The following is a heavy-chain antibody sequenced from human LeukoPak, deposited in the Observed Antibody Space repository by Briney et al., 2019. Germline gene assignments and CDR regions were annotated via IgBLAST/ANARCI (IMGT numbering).Heavy chain of an antibody. CDR3: ARVLHSGWSSPYYYYYGMDV. CDR1: GGSISSYY. D-gene: IGHD6-19*01. V-gene: IGHV4-59*01. J-gene: IGHJ6*04. Sequence: SETLSLTCTVSGGSISSYYWSWIRQPPGKGLEWIGYIYYSGSTNYNPSLKSRVTISVDTSKNQFSLKLSSVTAADTAVYYCARVLHSGWSSPYYYYYGMDVWGKGTTVTVSS. CDR2: IYYSGST.